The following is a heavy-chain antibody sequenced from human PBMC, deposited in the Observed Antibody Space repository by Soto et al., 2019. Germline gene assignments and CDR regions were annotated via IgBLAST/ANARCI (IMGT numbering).Heavy chain of an antibody. Sequence: PGGSLRLSCAASGFTFSSYWMSWVRQAPGKGLEWVANIKQDGSEKYYVDSVKGRFTISRDNAKNSLYLQMNSLRAEDTAVYYCARVKYDSLNGYTTYYYYMDVWGKWTTGTVSS. CDR3: ARVKYDSLNGYTTYYYYMDV. D-gene: IGHD3-9*01. J-gene: IGHJ6*03. V-gene: IGHV3-7*04. CDR2: IKQDGSEK. CDR1: GFTFSSYW.